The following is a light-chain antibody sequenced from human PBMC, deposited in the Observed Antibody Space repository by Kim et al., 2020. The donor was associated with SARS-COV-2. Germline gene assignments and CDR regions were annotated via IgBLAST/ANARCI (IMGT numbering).Light chain of an antibody. CDR1: TGAVTSGYY. V-gene: IGLV7-43*01. J-gene: IGLJ3*02. CDR3: LLYYGGVWV. Sequence: PGGTVTLTCASNTGAVTSGYYPNWFQLKPGQAPRSMIHTASGRHSWTPARFSVSLLGGKAALTLSGVQPEDEAEYYCLLYYGGVWVFGGGTKLTVL. CDR2: TAS.